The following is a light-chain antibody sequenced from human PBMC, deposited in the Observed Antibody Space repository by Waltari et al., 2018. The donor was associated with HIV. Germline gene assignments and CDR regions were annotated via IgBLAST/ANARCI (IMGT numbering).Light chain of an antibody. J-gene: IGLJ3*02. CDR1: SSNIGRNN. CDR3: AAWDDSLNEWL. Sequence: QSVLAQPPSASGTPGQRVTIHCSASSSNIGRNNVNWSQQLPGTAPKLLIYANDQRPSGVPDRFSGSKSDTSASLAISGLQSEDEADFYCAAWDDSLNEWLFGGGTKLTVL. CDR2: AND. V-gene: IGLV1-44*01.